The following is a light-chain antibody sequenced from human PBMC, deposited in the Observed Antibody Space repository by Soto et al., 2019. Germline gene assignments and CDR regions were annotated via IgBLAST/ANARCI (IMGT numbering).Light chain of an antibody. CDR3: QQFGSSPLAFT. Sequence: ESMLTQSPGTLSLSPGERATLSCRASQSVSTRYLAWYQQKPGQAPRLLIYGASIRAAGIPDRFSGSGSGTDFTLTVSTLEPEDFAVYSCQQFGSSPLAFTFGQGTKLEI. CDR2: GAS. CDR1: QSVSTRY. J-gene: IGKJ2*01. V-gene: IGKV3-20*01.